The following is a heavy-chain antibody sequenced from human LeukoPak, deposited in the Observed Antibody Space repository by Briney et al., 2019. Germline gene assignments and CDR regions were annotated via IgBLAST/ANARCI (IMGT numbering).Heavy chain of an antibody. D-gene: IGHD5-18*01. CDR2: IYTSGST. V-gene: IGHV4-4*09. CDR3: ARAQYSYGCDY. CDR1: GGSISSYY. J-gene: IGHJ4*02. Sequence: SETLSLTCTVSGGSISSYYWSWIRQPPGKGLEWIGYIYTSGSTNYNPSLKSRVTISVDTSKNQFSLKLSSVTAADTAVYYCARAQYSYGCDYWGQGTLVTVSS.